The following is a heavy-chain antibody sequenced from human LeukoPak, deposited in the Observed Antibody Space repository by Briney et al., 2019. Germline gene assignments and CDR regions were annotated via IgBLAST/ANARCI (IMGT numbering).Heavy chain of an antibody. CDR1: GGSISSSSYY. D-gene: IGHD3-10*01. CDR2: IYYSGST. Sequence: SSETLSLTCTVSGGSISSSSYYWGWIRQPPGKGLEWIGSIYYSGSTYYNPSLKSRVTISVDTSKNQFSLKLSSLTAADTAVYYCARLGSGRTHYYYYMDVWGKGTTVTVSS. J-gene: IGHJ6*03. CDR3: ARLGSGRTHYYYYMDV. V-gene: IGHV4-39*01.